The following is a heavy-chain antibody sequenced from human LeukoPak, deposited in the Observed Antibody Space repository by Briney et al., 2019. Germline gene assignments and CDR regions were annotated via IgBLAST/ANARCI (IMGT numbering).Heavy chain of an antibody. D-gene: IGHD1-1*01. V-gene: IGHV2-5*01. CDR2: IYGNTDK. Sequence: SGPTLVNPTQTLTLTCTFSGFSLNTSGVGVGWIRQPPGKAPEWLALIYGNTDKRYSPSLKSRLTITKDTSKNQVVLTMTNMDPVDTATYYCAHRRRTGLENWFDPWGQGTLVTVSS. J-gene: IGHJ5*02. CDR1: GFSLNTSGVG. CDR3: AHRRRTGLENWFDP.